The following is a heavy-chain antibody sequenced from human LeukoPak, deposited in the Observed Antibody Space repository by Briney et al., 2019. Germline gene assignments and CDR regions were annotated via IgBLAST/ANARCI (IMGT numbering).Heavy chain of an antibody. J-gene: IGHJ4*02. V-gene: IGHV1-69*13. CDR2: IIPIFGTA. CDR1: GGTFSSYA. Sequence: SVKVSCKASGGTFSSYAISWVRQAPGQGLEWMGGIIPIFGTANYAQKFQGRVTITADESTSTAYMELSSLRSEDTAVYYCARDPSKLAKYYFDYWGQGTLVTVSS. CDR3: ARDPSKLAKYYFDY. D-gene: IGHD6-6*01.